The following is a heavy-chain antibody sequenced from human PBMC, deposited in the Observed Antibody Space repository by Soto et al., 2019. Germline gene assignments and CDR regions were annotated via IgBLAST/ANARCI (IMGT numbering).Heavy chain of an antibody. V-gene: IGHV4-30-4*01. CDR2: IYKSATT. J-gene: IGHJ5*01. D-gene: IGHD7-27*01. CDR1: GDSISNLDYF. Sequence: SENLSLTCSVSGDSISNLDYFWAWIRQPPGQALEYIGYIYKSATTYYNPSFESRVAISVDTSKSQFSLNVTSVTAADTAVYFCARGRYCLTGRCFPNWFDSWGQGALVTVSS. CDR3: ARGRYCLTGRCFPNWFDS.